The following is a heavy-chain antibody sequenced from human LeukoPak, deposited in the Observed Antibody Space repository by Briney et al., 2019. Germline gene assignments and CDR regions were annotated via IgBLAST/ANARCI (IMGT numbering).Heavy chain of an antibody. CDR3: AIPLPTVTTGRAFDI. J-gene: IGHJ3*02. D-gene: IGHD4-17*01. CDR2: ISCSGSST. Sequence: GVSLRLSCAPSVFTFSIHAMSWVRHAPGKGLEWFSAISCSGSSTYYADSLKGRFTISRDNSKNTLYLQMNSLRAEDTAVYCCAIPLPTVTTGRAFDIWGQGTMVTVFS. V-gene: IGHV3-23*01. CDR1: VFTFSIHA.